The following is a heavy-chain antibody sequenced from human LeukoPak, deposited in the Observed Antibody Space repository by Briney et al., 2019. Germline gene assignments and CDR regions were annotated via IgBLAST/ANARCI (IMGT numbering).Heavy chain of an antibody. CDR1: GYTFTSHD. CDR3: ARGFDYGDREDWSDP. CDR2: MNPNSGNT. V-gene: IGHV1-8*01. D-gene: IGHD4-17*01. Sequence: ASVTVSCKASGYTFTSHDINWVRQATGQGLEWMGWMNPNSGNTGYAQKFQGRVTMTRNTSISTAYMELSSLRSEDTAVYYCARGFDYGDREDWSDPWGQGTLVTVSS. J-gene: IGHJ5*02.